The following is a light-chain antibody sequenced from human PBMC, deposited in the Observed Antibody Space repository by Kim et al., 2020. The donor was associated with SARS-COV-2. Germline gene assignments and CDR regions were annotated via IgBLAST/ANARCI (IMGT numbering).Light chain of an antibody. V-gene: IGKV1-27*01. CDR1: QSIGNY. Sequence: ASVGDRVTITCRASQSIGNYLAWYQQKPGKVPKLLIYAASTLQSGVPSRFSGSGSGTDFTLTICSLQPEDVGTYYCQKYNNAPRTFGQGTKVDIK. J-gene: IGKJ1*01. CDR3: QKYNNAPRT. CDR2: AAS.